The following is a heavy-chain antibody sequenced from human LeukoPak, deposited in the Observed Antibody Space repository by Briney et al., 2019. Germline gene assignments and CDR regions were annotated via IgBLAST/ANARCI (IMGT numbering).Heavy chain of an antibody. CDR3: ARIGSGWAYYFDY. D-gene: IGHD6-19*01. CDR2: IYYSGST. Sequence: SETLSPTCTVSGGSISSSSYYWGWIRQPPGKGLEWIGSIYYSGSTYYNPSLKSRVTISVDTSKNQFSLKLSSVTAADTAVYYCARIGSGWAYYFDYWGQGTLVTVSS. V-gene: IGHV4-39*07. J-gene: IGHJ4*02. CDR1: GGSISSSSYY.